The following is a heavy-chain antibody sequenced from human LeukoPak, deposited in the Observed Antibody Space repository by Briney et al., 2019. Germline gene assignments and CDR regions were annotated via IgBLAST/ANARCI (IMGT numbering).Heavy chain of an antibody. D-gene: IGHD3-16*02. CDR3: ARARVIPASFDD. V-gene: IGHV4-61*02. J-gene: IGHJ4*02. CDR2: IYTSGRT. CDR1: GGSITFGSYY. Sequence: SETLSLTCTVSGGSITFGSYYWAWIRQPAGKGLEWIGRIYTSGRTFYNPSLKSRVTISMDTSMNQFSLRLNSVTAADTAVYYCARARVIPASFDDWGQGALVTVSS.